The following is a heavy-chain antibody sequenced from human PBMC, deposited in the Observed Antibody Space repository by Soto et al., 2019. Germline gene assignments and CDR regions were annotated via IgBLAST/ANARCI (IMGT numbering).Heavy chain of an antibody. D-gene: IGHD6-13*01. CDR3: AKGRSVIAAAGFDY. CDR1: GFTFDDYA. CDR2: ISWNSGSI. J-gene: IGHJ4*02. Sequence: PGGSLRLSCAASGFTFDDYAMHWVRQAPGKGLEWVSGISWNSGSIGYADSVKGRFTISRDNAKNSLYLQMNSLRAEDTALYYCAKGRSVIAAAGFDYWGQGTLVTVSS. V-gene: IGHV3-9*01.